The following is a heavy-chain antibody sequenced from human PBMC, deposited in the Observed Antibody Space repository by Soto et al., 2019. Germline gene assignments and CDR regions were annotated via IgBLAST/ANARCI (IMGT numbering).Heavy chain of an antibody. Sequence: QVQLQQWGAGLLKPSETLSLTCAVYGGSFSGYYWSWIRQPPGKGLEWIGEINHSGITNYNSSLKSRVTITPDTSKNHFSLKLSSVTAADTAVYYCAITNQYNRNGAGAFDIWGQGTMVTVSS. CDR1: GGSFSGYY. V-gene: IGHV4-34*01. CDR2: INHSGIT. CDR3: AITNQYNRNGAGAFDI. D-gene: IGHD1-20*01. J-gene: IGHJ3*02.